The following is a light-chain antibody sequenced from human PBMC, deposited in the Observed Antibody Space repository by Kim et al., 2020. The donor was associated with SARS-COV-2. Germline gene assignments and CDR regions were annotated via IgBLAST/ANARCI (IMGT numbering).Light chain of an antibody. CDR2: GAS. J-gene: IGKJ1*01. CDR3: QEYDSWPPWT. V-gene: IGKV3-15*01. Sequence: SPGETPTLSCRASQSVSNRVAWYQGKIGQAPRLLIYGASARATDVPARFSGSGSGTEFTLTISSLQAEDFAVYYCQEYDSWPPWTFGLGTKVDIK. CDR1: QSVSNR.